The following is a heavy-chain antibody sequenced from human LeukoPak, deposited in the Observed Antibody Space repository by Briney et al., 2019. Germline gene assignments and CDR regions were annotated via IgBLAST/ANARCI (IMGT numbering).Heavy chain of an antibody. Sequence: GGSLRLSCAASGFTFSSYGMQWVRQAPGKGLEGVANINQDGSEKYYVDSVKGRFTISRDNAKNSLYLQMNSLRAEDTAVYYCARCASDYGGNSARNWYFDLWGRGTLVTVSS. V-gene: IGHV3-7*01. CDR1: GFTFSSYG. J-gene: IGHJ2*01. D-gene: IGHD4-23*01. CDR2: INQDGSEK. CDR3: ARCASDYGGNSARNWYFDL.